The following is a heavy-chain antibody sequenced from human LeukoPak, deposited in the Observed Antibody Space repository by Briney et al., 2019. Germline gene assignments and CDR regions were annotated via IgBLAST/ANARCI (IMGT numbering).Heavy chain of an antibody. J-gene: IGHJ4*02. D-gene: IGHD1-1*01. CDR1: GGSITYYY. V-gene: IGHV4-59*01. CDR3: ARLTRRSGNYFEN. CDR2: IHYSGNT. Sequence: SETLSLTCTVSGGSITYYYWSWIRQPPGKGLEWIGYIHYSGNTNYNSSLKSRVTISVDTSKSQFSLNLSSVTAADTAVYYCARLTRRSGNYFENWGQGTLVIASS.